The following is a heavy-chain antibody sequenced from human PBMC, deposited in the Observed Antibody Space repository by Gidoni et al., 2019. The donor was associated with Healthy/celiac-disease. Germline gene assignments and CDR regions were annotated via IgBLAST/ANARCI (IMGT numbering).Heavy chain of an antibody. J-gene: IGHJ4*02. D-gene: IGHD2-2*01. V-gene: IGHV3-30*02. CDR1: GFTFRSYG. CDR2: IRYDGSNK. CDR3: AKDSCSSTSCYSEYYFDY. Sequence: QVQLVASGGGVVQPGGSLRLSCAASGFTFRSYGMHWVRQAPGKGLEWVAFIRYDGSNKYYADSVKGRFTISRDNSKNTLYLQMNSLRAEDTAVYYCAKDSCSSTSCYSEYYFDYWGQGTLVTVSS.